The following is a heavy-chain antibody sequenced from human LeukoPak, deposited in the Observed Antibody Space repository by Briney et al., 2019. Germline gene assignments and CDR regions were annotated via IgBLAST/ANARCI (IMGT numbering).Heavy chain of an antibody. CDR1: GFTFSSYW. CDR3: VRGKGNDY. D-gene: IGHD4-23*01. Sequence: QSGGSLRLSCAAPGFTFSSYWITWVRQAPGKGLEWVANIKQDGSEKYHVDSAKGRFTISRDNAKNSLYLQMNSLRDEDAAIYYCVRGKGNDYWGQGTLVTVSS. J-gene: IGHJ4*02. V-gene: IGHV3-7*01. CDR2: IKQDGSEK.